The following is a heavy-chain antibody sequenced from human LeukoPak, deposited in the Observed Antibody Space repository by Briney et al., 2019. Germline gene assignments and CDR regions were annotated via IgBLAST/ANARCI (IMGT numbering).Heavy chain of an antibody. CDR3: ASLLLCYGCSSSSDSFDI. CDR2: INSDGSRT. CDR1: GFTFSRYW. Sequence: PGGSLRLSRAASGFTFSRYWMHWVRQVPGKGLVWVSRINSDGSRTTYADSVKGRFTISRDNAKNTLFMQMNSLRAEDTAVYYCASLLLCYGCSSSSDSFDIWGQGTMVTVSS. J-gene: IGHJ3*02. V-gene: IGHV3-74*01. D-gene: IGHD6-6*01.